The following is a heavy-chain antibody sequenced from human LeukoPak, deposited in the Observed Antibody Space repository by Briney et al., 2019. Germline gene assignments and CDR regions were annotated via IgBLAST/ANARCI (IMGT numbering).Heavy chain of an antibody. Sequence: ASVKVSCKASGYTFTSYAMNWVRQAPGQGLEWMGWINTNTGNPTYAQGFTGWFVFSLDTSVSTAYLQISSLKAEDTAVYYCARDGMVRGARNLDPWGQGTLVTVSS. V-gene: IGHV7-4-1*02. D-gene: IGHD3-10*01. CDR3: ARDGMVRGARNLDP. CDR2: INTNTGNP. CDR1: GYTFTSYA. J-gene: IGHJ5*02.